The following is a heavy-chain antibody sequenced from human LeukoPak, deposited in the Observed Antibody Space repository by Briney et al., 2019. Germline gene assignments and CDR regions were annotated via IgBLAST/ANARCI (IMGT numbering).Heavy chain of an antibody. Sequence: SQTLSLTCTVSGGSISRGSYYWSWIRQPAGKGLEWIGRIYTSGSTNYNPSLKSRVTISVDTSKNQFSLKLSSVTAADTAVYYCARSYYYDSSGYLIGGYYFDYWGQGTLVTVSS. CDR1: GGSISRGSYY. CDR2: IYTSGST. CDR3: ARSYYYDSSGYLIGGYYFDY. V-gene: IGHV4-61*02. J-gene: IGHJ4*02. D-gene: IGHD3-22*01.